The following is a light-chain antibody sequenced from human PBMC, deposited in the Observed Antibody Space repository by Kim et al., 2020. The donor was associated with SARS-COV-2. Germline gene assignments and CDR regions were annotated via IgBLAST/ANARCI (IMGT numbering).Light chain of an antibody. J-gene: IGLJ3*02. Sequence: LGQTVRNTCQGDSLRSYYASWYQQKPGQAPVLVIYGKNNRPSGIPDRFSGSSSGNTASLTITGAQAEDEADYYCNSRDSSGNHWVFGGGTQLTVL. CDR2: GKN. CDR3: NSRDSSGNHWV. CDR1: SLRSYY. V-gene: IGLV3-19*01.